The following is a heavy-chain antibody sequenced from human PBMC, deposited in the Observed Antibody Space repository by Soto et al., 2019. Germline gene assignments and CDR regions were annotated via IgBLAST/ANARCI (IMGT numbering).Heavy chain of an antibody. CDR2: ISSSSSTI. V-gene: IGHV3-48*01. Sequence: GGSLRLSCAASGFTFSSYSMNWVRQAPGKGLEWVSYISSSSSTIYYADSVKGRFTISRDNAKNSLYLQMNSLRAEDTAVYYCARSPSGLGLRYFDWAIDYWGQGTLVTVSS. CDR3: ARSPSGLGLRYFDWAIDY. J-gene: IGHJ4*02. CDR1: GFTFSSYS. D-gene: IGHD3-9*01.